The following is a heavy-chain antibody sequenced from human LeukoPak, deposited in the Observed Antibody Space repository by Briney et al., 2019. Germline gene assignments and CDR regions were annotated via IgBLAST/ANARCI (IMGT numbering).Heavy chain of an antibody. V-gene: IGHV3-21*01. J-gene: IGHJ6*03. Sequence: GGSLRLSCAASGFTFSSYSMNWVRQAPGKGLEWVSSISSSSSYIYYADSVKGRFTISRDNAKSSLYLQMNSLRAEDTAVYYCARSTTYYYDSSGYFWGYYYYYMDVWGKGTTVTVSS. CDR2: ISSSSSYI. CDR1: GFTFSSYS. CDR3: ARSTTYYYDSSGYFWGYYYYYMDV. D-gene: IGHD3-22*01.